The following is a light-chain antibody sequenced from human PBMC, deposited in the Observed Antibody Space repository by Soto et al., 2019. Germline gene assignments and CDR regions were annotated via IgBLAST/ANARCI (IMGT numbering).Light chain of an antibody. J-gene: IGKJ4*01. CDR1: QSISSY. V-gene: IGKV1-39*01. CDR2: AAS. Sequence: EIPKTQSPSSPFFSVGEKVTITFRASQSISSYLNWYQQKPGKAPKLLIYAASSLQSGVPSRFSGSGSGTDFTLTISSLQPEDFATYYCQQSYSTPLFGGGTKVDIK. CDR3: QQSYSTPL.